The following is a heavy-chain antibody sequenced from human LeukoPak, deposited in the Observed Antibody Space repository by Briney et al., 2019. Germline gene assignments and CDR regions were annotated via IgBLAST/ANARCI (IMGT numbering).Heavy chain of an antibody. D-gene: IGHD6-6*01. V-gene: IGHV3-74*01. CDR3: ARGYSSSYRIDY. CDR2: INTDGSST. Sequence: GGSLRLSCAASGFTFDGCAMHWVRQAPGKGLEWVSRINTDGSSTTYADSVKGRFTISRDNAKNTLYLQMNSLSAEDTAVYYCARGYSSSYRIDYWGQGTLVTVSS. CDR1: GFTFDGCA. J-gene: IGHJ4*02.